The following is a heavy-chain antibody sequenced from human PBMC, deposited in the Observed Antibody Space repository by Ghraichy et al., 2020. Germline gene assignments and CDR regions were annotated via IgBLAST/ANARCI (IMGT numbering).Heavy chain of an antibody. Sequence: SETPSPTCTVSGGSISSYYWSWIRQPPGKGLEWIGYIYYSGSTNNNPSLKSRVTISVDTSKNQFSLKLSSVTAADTAVYYCARCRNNWLGEAGYFDLWGRGTLVTVSS. V-gene: IGHV4-59*01. CDR3: ARCRNNWLGEAGYFDL. CDR1: GGSISSYY. D-gene: IGHD3-10*01. J-gene: IGHJ2*01. CDR2: IYYSGST.